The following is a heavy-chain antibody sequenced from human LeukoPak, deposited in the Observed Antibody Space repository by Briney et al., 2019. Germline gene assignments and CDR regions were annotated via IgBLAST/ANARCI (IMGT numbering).Heavy chain of an antibody. CDR2: INPNSGGT. J-gene: IGHJ4*02. Sequence: ASVKVSCKASGYTFTGYYMHWVRQAPGQGLEWMGWINPNSGGTNYAQKFQGRVTMTRDTSISTAYMELSRLRSDDTAVYYCARDLYYDSSGYSLPFGYWGQGTLVTVSS. CDR1: GYTFTGYY. CDR3: ARDLYYDSSGYSLPFGY. D-gene: IGHD3-22*01. V-gene: IGHV1-2*02.